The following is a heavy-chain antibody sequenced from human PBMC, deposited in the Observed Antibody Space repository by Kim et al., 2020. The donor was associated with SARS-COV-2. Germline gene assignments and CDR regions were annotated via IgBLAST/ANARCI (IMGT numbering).Heavy chain of an antibody. V-gene: IGHV4-39*07. J-gene: IGHJ4*02. CDR2: IYYSGST. Sequence: SETLSLTCTVSGGSISSSSYYWGWIRQPPGKGLEWIGSIYYSGSTYYNPSLKSRVTISVDTSKNQFSLKLSSVTAADTAVYYCASDGRAAGLDYWGQGTLVTVSS. CDR3: ASDGRAAGLDY. D-gene: IGHD6-13*01. CDR1: GGSISSSSYY.